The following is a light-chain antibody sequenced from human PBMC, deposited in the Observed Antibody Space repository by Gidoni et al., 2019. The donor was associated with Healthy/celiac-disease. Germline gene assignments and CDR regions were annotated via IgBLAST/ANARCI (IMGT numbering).Light chain of an antibody. CDR2: GAS. CDR3: QQYGSSPRT. V-gene: IGKV3-20*01. Sequence: ETVLTQSPGTLSLSPGERATHSCRASQSVSSSYLVWYQQEPGQAPRLLIYGASSRATGIPDRFSDSGSGTDFTLTISRLEPEDFAVYYCQQYGSSPRTFGQGTKVEIK. J-gene: IGKJ1*01. CDR1: QSVSSSY.